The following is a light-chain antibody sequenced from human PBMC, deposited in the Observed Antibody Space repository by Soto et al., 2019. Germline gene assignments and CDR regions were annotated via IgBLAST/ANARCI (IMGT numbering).Light chain of an antibody. Sequence: QSVLTQPASVSRSPGQSITISCTGTSSDVGGYNYVSWYQQHPGKAPKLMIYEVSNRPSGVSNRFSGSKSGNTASLTISGLQAEDEADYYCSSFTSINTWVFGGGTKLTVL. V-gene: IGLV2-14*01. J-gene: IGLJ3*02. CDR3: SSFTSINTWV. CDR1: SSDVGGYNY. CDR2: EVS.